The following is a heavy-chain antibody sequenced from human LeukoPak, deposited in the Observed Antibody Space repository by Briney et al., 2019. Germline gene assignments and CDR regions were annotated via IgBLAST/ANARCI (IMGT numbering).Heavy chain of an antibody. CDR1: GDSISSSSYY. CDR3: ARRRYYDSTGYLD. V-gene: IGHV4-39*01. D-gene: IGHD3-22*01. CDR2: IYYRGST. J-gene: IGHJ1*01. Sequence: LETLSLTRTISGDSISSSSYYWGWIRHPPGKGLEWIGDIYYRGSTYYNPSLKSRVSISIDTSNNQFSLTLNSVTAADTALYFCARRRYYDSTGYLDWGQGTLVTVSS.